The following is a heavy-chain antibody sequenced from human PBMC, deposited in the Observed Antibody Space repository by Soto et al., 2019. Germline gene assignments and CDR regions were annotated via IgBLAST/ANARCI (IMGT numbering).Heavy chain of an antibody. V-gene: IGHV1-3*01. D-gene: IGHD4-17*01. CDR1: GYTFTNYA. Sequence: QVQLVQSGAEVKKPGASVKVSCKASGYTFTNYAMHWVRQAPGQRLEWMGWIDAGNGDTKYSQKLQGRVTVTRDTSASTAYIELSSLRSEDTAVYYRARPDYGDVIAYWGQGTLVTVSS. CDR2: IDAGNGDT. CDR3: ARPDYGDVIAY. J-gene: IGHJ4*02.